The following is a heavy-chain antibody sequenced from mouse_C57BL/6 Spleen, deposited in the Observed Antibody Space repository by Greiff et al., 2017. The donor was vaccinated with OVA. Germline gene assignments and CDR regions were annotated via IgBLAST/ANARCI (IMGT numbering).Heavy chain of an antibody. J-gene: IGHJ2*01. CDR2: INPSNGGT. CDR3: ARSGYYGSSPLYYFDY. CDR1: GYTFTSYW. D-gene: IGHD1-1*01. V-gene: IGHV1-53*01. Sequence: QVHVKQSGTELVKPGASVKLSCKASGYTFTSYWMHWVKQRPGQGLEWIGNINPSNGGTNYNEKFKSKATLTVDKSSSTAYMQLSSLTSEDSAVYYCARSGYYGSSPLYYFDYWGQGTTLTVSS.